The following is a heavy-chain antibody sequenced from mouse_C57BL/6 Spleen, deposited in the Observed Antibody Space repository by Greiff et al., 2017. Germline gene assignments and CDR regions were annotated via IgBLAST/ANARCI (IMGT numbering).Heavy chain of an antibody. CDR2: IDPETGGT. V-gene: IGHV1-15*01. D-gene: IGHD2-3*01. Sequence: QVHVKQSGAELVRPGASVTLSCKASGYTFTDYEMHWVKQTPVHGLEWIGAIDPETGGTAYNQKFKGKAILTADKSSSTAYMELRSLTSEDSAVYYCTRYDGSSYWGQGTTLTVSS. CDR1: GYTFTDYE. J-gene: IGHJ2*01. CDR3: TRYDGSSY.